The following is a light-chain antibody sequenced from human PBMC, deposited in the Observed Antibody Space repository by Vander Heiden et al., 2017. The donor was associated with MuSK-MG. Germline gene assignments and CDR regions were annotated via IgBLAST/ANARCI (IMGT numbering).Light chain of an antibody. Sequence: DIQLTQSPSFLSASVGATVTITCRASQGISSYLAWYQQKPGKAPKLLNYAASTLQSGVASRFSGSGSGTEFTLTISSLQPEDSATYYCQQLNSYPLTFGGGTNVEIK. J-gene: IGKJ4*01. V-gene: IGKV1-9*01. CDR2: AAS. CDR3: QQLNSYPLT. CDR1: QGISSY.